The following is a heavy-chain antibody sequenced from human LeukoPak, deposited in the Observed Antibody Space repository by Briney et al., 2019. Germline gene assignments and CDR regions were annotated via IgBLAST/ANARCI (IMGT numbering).Heavy chain of an antibody. J-gene: IGHJ4*02. CDR1: GFTFSSYA. D-gene: IGHD3-22*01. CDR2: ISGSGAST. Sequence: GGSLRLSCAASGFTFSSYAMNWVRQAPGKGLEWVSGISGSGASTYYADSVKGRFTVSRDNSKNTLFLHMNSLRAEDTAVYYCARDGYYFHSSGYYQIDYWGQGTPVTVSS. CDR3: ARDGYYFHSSGYYQIDY. V-gene: IGHV3-23*01.